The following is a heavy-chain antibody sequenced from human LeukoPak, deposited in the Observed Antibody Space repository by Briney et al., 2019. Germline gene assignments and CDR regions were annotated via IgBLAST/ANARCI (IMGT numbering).Heavy chain of an antibody. CDR1: GYTFTGYY. V-gene: IGHV1-2*02. D-gene: IGHD3-22*01. Sequence: ALVKVSCKASGYTFTGYYMHWVRQAPGQGLEWMGWINPNSGGTNYAQKFQGRVTMTRDTSISTAYMELSRLRSDDTAVYYCARGAGGSGYYYGERCFDYWGQGTLVTVSS. CDR3: ARGAGGSGYYYGERCFDY. CDR2: INPNSGGT. J-gene: IGHJ4*02.